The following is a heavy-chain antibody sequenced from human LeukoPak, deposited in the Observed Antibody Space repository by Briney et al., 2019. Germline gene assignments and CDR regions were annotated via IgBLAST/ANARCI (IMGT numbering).Heavy chain of an antibody. CDR1: GYTFTSYY. Sequence: GASVKVSCTASGYTFTSYYMHWVRQAPGQGLEWMGIINPSGGSTSYAQKFQGRVTMTRDTSTSTVYMELSSLRSEDTAVYYCAGRYSNYLGFDYWGQGTLVTVSS. J-gene: IGHJ4*02. V-gene: IGHV1-46*01. D-gene: IGHD4-11*01. CDR2: INPSGGST. CDR3: AGRYSNYLGFDY.